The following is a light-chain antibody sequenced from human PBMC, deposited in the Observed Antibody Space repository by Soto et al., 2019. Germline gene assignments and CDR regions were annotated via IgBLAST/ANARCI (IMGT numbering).Light chain of an antibody. Sequence: EIVLTQSPGTLSLSPGERATLSCSASQSVSSYLAWYQQKPGQAPRLLIYGASTRATGIPAGFSGSGSGTEFTLTISSLQSEDFAVYYCQQYNNWPPITFGQGTRLEIK. J-gene: IGKJ5*01. CDR3: QQYNNWPPIT. V-gene: IGKV3-15*01. CDR2: GAS. CDR1: QSVSSY.